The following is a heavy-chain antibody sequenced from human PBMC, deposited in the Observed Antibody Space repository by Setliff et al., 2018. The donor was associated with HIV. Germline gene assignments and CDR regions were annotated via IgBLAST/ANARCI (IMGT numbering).Heavy chain of an antibody. V-gene: IGHV3-74*01. D-gene: IGHD6-19*01. J-gene: IGHJ2*01. Sequence: GGSLRLSCAASGFTFSNYWMHWVRQVPGKGLEWVSRINNDVNSIRYADSVKGRFTISRDNAKNTLYLQMDSLSAEDTAVYYCARDPTWGSGWYLDLWGRGTLVTVSS. CDR1: GFTFSNYW. CDR2: INNDVNSI. CDR3: ARDPTWGSGWYLDL.